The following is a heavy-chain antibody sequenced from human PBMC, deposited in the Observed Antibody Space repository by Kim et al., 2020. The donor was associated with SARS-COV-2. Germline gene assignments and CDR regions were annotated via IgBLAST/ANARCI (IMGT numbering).Heavy chain of an antibody. D-gene: IGHD3-10*01. Sequence: GGSLRLSCAASGFTFSSYGMHWVRQAPGKGLEWVAVISYDGSNKYYADSVKGRFTISRDNSKNTLYLQMNSLRAEDTAVYYCAKDHGFGEFSWFDPWGQGTLVTVSS. V-gene: IGHV3-30*18. CDR3: AKDHGFGEFSWFDP. J-gene: IGHJ5*02. CDR1: GFTFSSYG. CDR2: ISYDGSNK.